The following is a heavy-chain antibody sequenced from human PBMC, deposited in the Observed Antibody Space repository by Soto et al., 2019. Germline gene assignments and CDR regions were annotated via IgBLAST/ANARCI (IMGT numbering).Heavy chain of an antibody. CDR1: GGSISSGGYY. V-gene: IGHV4-31*03. Sequence: SETLSLTCTVSGGSISSGGYYWSWIRQHPGTGLEWIGYMYYSGSTYYNPSLKSRVTISVDTSKNQFSLKLSSVTAADTAVYYCARALRRDGYNPFDYWGQGTLVTVS. CDR2: MYYSGST. CDR3: ARALRRDGYNPFDY. J-gene: IGHJ4*02. D-gene: IGHD5-12*01.